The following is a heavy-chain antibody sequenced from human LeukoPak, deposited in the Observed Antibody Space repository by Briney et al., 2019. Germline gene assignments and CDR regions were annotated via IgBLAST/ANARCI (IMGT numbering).Heavy chain of an antibody. V-gene: IGHV3-23*01. CDR3: AKVVKVYYDSSGYGRGLDY. D-gene: IGHD3-22*01. CDR2: ISGSGGST. J-gene: IGHJ4*01. CDR1: GFTFSSYA. Sequence: GGSLRLSCAASGFTFSSYAMSWVRQAPGKGLEWVSAISGSGGSTYYSDSVKGRFTISRDNSKNTLYLQMNSLRAEDTAVYYCAKVVKVYYDSSGYGRGLDYWGQEPWSPSPQ.